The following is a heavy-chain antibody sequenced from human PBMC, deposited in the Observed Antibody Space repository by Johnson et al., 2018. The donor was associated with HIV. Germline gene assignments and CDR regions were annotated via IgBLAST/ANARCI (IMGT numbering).Heavy chain of an antibody. Sequence: QVQLVESGGGVVQPGRSVRLSCAASGLSFSSYGMEWVRQAPGKGLEWVAVISYDGHIKYYADSVKGRFTISRDNSKSTLYLQINSLRAEDAAVFYCASVGVCGYSADGGFDIWGQGTMVTVSS. D-gene: IGHD2-15*01. CDR2: ISYDGHIK. V-gene: IGHV3-30*19. CDR3: ASVGVCGYSADGGFDI. J-gene: IGHJ3*02. CDR1: GLSFSSYG.